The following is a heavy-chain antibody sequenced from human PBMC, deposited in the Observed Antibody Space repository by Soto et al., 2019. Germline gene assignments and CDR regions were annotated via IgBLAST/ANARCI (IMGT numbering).Heavy chain of an antibody. CDR2: LIPLFGTA. CDR3: ARGRGATSDY. Sequence: QVQLVQSGAEVKKPGSSVKVSCRASGGTFSNYAITWVRQAPGQGLEWMGGLIPLFGTANYAQKFQGRVTITADESTSTAYMELSSPRSEDTAVYYCARGRGATSDYWGQGTLVTVSS. CDR1: GGTFSNYA. V-gene: IGHV1-69*01. J-gene: IGHJ4*02. D-gene: IGHD1-26*01.